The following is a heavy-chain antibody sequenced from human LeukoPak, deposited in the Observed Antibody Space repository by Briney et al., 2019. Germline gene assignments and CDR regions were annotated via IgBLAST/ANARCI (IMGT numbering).Heavy chain of an antibody. CDR1: GFTFSDYS. J-gene: IGHJ4*02. Sequence: GSLRLSCAASGFTFSDYSMHWIRQPPGKGLEWIGSIYYSGSTYYNPSLKSRVTISVDTSKNQFSLKLSSVTAADTAVYYCARGYKYRIAALGYWGQGTLVTV. CDR2: IYYSGST. V-gene: IGHV4-38-2*01. CDR3: ARGYKYRIAALGY. D-gene: IGHD6-6*01.